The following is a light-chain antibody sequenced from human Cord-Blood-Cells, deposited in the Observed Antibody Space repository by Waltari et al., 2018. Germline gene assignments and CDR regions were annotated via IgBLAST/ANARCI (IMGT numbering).Light chain of an antibody. Sequence: QSALTQPRSVSGSPGQSVTISCTGTSSDVGGYNYVSWYQQHPGKAPKLMLYDFSKRPSGVPYRFSGSKSGNTSSLTISGLQAEDEADYYCCSYAGSYTYVFGTGTKVTVL. V-gene: IGLV2-11*01. CDR1: SSDVGGYNY. CDR2: DFS. CDR3: CSYAGSYTYV. J-gene: IGLJ1*01.